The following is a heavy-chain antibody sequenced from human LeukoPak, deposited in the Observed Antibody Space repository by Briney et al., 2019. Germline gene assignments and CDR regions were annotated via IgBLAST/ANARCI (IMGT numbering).Heavy chain of an antibody. CDR2: IKSNVEDGTT. V-gene: IGHV3-15*01. CDR1: GGIFTNFW. CDR3: VTDPPMTGGRWFDP. D-gene: IGHD3-9*01. J-gene: IGHJ5*02. Sequence: PGGSRRLSCTVSGGIFTNFWMTWVRQAPGKGPEWLGRIKSNVEDGTTGYAAAVKGRFPISRDNSRNKLFLQMNNQKAEDKAVYYCVTDPPMTGGRWFDPWGQGTLVTVSS.